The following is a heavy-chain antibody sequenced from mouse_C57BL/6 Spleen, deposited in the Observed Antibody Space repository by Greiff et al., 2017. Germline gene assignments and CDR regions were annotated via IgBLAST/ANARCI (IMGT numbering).Heavy chain of an antibody. CDR2: INPNYGTT. V-gene: IGHV1-39*01. J-gene: IGHJ4*01. CDR1: GYSFTDYN. Sequence: EVKLMESGPELVKPGASVKISCKASGYSFTDYNMNWVKQSNGKSLEWIGVINPNYGTTSYNQKFKGKATLTVDQSSSTAYMQLNSLTSEDSAVYYCARTAQATGYAMDYWGQGTSVTVSS. D-gene: IGHD3-2*02. CDR3: ARTAQATGYAMDY.